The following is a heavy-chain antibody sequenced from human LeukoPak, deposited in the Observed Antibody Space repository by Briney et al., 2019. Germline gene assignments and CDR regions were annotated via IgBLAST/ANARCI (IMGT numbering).Heavy chain of an antibody. Sequence: LCCAASGFTSSSYGMHFVRQAPGKGLEWVAVTWYDGRNNYYAASVKGRFTISRDDSKTTVYLLMNRLRAEDTAVYYCAREVAPLYFQDGMVTWGDGTPVTVSS. D-gene: IGHD2/OR15-2a*01. V-gene: IGHV3-33*01. CDR1: GFTSSSYG. CDR3: AREVAPLYFQDGMVT. CDR2: TWYDGRNN. J-gene: IGHJ6*01.